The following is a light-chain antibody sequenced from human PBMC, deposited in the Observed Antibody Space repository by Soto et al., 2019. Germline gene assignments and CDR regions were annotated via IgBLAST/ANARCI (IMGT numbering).Light chain of an antibody. CDR1: STNIGANYD. Sequence: QSVLTQPPSVSGAPGQRVTISCTGSSTNIGANYDVHWYQQFPGTAPKLLIYGNNNRPSGVPDRFSGSKSGTSASLAITGLRAEDEADYYCQSFDSSLSVYYVFGTGTKVTVL. CDR3: QSFDSSLSVYYV. CDR2: GNN. V-gene: IGLV1-40*01. J-gene: IGLJ1*01.